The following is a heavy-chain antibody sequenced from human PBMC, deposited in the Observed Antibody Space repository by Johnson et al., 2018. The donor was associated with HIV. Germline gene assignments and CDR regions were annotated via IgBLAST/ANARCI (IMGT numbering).Heavy chain of an antibody. Sequence: VHLVESGGGLVQPGGSLRLSCVASGFTFSRYWMTWVRQAPGKGLEWVANIKEVGREQYYVDSVNGRFTISRDTANISLYLQMNSLRAEDTAGYYCARDSWPSRPDAGDLWGRGTMGAVSS. CDR1: GFTFSRYW. V-gene: IGHV3-7*05. J-gene: IGHJ3*01. CDR2: IKEVGREQ. CDR3: ARDSWPSRPDAGDL.